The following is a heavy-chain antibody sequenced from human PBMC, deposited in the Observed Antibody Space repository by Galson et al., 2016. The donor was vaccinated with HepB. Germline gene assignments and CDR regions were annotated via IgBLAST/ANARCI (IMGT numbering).Heavy chain of an antibody. J-gene: IGHJ4*02. CDR1: GYTFTSYG. CDR2: ISASKGKT. CDR3: ARDGDYLLDS. D-gene: IGHD3-16*01. V-gene: IGHV1-18*01. Sequence: SVKVSCKASGYTFTSYGISWVRQAPGQGLEWMGWISASKGKTNYAQNLQGRVTMTTDTYTSTVYMELRSLRSDDTAVYYCARDGDYLLDSSGQGTLVTVSP.